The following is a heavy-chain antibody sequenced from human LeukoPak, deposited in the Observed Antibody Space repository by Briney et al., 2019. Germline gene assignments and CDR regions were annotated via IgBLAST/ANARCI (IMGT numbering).Heavy chain of an antibody. CDR1: GFSFTIYG. J-gene: IGHJ4*02. D-gene: IGHD1-26*01. CDR3: ARGGALTSFDS. Sequence: ASVTVSPKASGFSFTIYGISGVRQAPGQGLEWMGWISAYNGKTNYAQKFQGRVTMTTDTSTTTVYMDLRSLRSDDTAVYFCARGGALTSFDSWGQGTLITVSS. CDR2: ISAYNGKT. V-gene: IGHV1-18*01.